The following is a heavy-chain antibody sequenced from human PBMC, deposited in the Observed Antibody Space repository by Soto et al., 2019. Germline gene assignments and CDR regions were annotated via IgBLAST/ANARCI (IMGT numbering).Heavy chain of an antibody. D-gene: IGHD1-26*01. Sequence: GGLRLSCEASGLTFSRYWMTWVRQAPGKGLEWGANIKQDGSEKYYADSVKGRFTISRDNSENTLYLQMNSLGAEDTAVYYCARDFVVGGPTINYYYGMDVWGQGTTVTVSS. CDR1: GLTFSRYW. V-gene: IGHV3-7*01. CDR2: IKQDGSEK. CDR3: ARDFVVGGPTINYYYGMDV. J-gene: IGHJ6*02.